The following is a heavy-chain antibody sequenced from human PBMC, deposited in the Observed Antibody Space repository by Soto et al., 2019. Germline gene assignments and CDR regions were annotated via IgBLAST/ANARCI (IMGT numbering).Heavy chain of an antibody. J-gene: IGHJ6*02. CDR1: GFTFDDYA. V-gene: IGHV3-9*01. CDR3: AKASPQSSPRYYYYGMDV. CDR2: ISWNSGSI. Sequence: EVQLVESGGGLVQPGRSLRLSCAASGFTFDDYAMHWVRQAPGKGLEWVSGISWNSGSIGYADSVKGRFTISRDNAKNSLYLQMNSLRAEDTALYYCAKASPQSSPRYYYYGMDVWGQGTTVTVSS. D-gene: IGHD6-13*01.